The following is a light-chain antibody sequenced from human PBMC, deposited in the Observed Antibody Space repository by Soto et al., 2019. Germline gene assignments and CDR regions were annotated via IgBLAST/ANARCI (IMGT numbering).Light chain of an antibody. J-gene: IGKJ4*01. V-gene: IGKV1-27*01. CDR3: QKYNSVPLT. CDR1: QDITNY. Sequence: DLQMTQSPSSLSASVGARITITCRASQDITNYLAWYQQKPGKVPKLLIYAASTLQSGVPSRFSGSGSGTDFTLTISSLQPEDVATYYCQKYNSVPLTFGGGTKVEIK. CDR2: AAS.